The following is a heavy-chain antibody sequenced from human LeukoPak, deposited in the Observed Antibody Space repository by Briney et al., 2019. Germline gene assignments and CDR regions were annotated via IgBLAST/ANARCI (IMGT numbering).Heavy chain of an antibody. Sequence: PSETLSLTCAVYGGSFSGYYWSWIRQPPGKGLEWIGEINHSGSTNYNPSLKSRVTISVDTSKNQFSLKLSSVTAADTAVYYCAREIAAAGYNWFDPWGQGTLVTVSS. D-gene: IGHD6-13*01. CDR1: GGSFSGYY. CDR2: INHSGST. J-gene: IGHJ5*02. V-gene: IGHV4-34*01. CDR3: AREIAAAGYNWFDP.